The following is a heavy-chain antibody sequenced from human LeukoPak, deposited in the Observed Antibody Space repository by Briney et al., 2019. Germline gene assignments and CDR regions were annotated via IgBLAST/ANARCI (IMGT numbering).Heavy chain of an antibody. J-gene: IGHJ6*02. Sequence: PGGSLRLSCAASGFTFSSYSMNWVRQAPGKGLEWVSSISSSSSYIYYADSVKGRFTISRDNAKNSLYLQMNSLRAEDTAVYYCARDSRHKPHLRFLEWSYAMDVWGQGTTVAVSS. CDR1: GFTFSSYS. D-gene: IGHD3-3*01. CDR2: ISSSSSYI. CDR3: ARDSRHKPHLRFLEWSYAMDV. V-gene: IGHV3-21*01.